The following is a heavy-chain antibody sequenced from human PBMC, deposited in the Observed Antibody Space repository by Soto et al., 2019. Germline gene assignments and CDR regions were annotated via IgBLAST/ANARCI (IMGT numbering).Heavy chain of an antibody. D-gene: IGHD3-3*01. J-gene: IGHJ5*02. CDR1: GGSISSNNYY. CDR2: IYYTGST. CDR3: ARGARGVVVPAAMTSYYDFWSGYQIYNWFDP. V-gene: IGHV4-39*01. Sequence: TLSLTCAVSGGSISSNNYYWGWIRQPPGKGLEWIGSIYYTGSTYYSPSLKSRVTISVDTSKNQFSLKVSSVTAADTAVYYCARGARGVVVPAAMTSYYDFWSGYQIYNWFDPWGQGTLVTVSS.